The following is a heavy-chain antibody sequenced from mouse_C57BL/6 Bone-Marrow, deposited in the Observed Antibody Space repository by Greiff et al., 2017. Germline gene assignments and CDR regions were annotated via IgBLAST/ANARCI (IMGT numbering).Heavy chain of an antibody. CDR3: ANYYGSSYYAMDY. D-gene: IGHD1-1*01. V-gene: IGHV1-4*01. CDR1: GYTFTSYT. CDR2: INPSSGYT. Sequence: VMLVESGAELARPGASVKMSCKASGYTFTSYTMHWVKQRPGQGLEWIGYINPSSGYTKYNQKFKDKATLTADKSSSTAYMQLSSLTSEDSAVYYCANYYGSSYYAMDYWGQGTSVTVSS. J-gene: IGHJ4*01.